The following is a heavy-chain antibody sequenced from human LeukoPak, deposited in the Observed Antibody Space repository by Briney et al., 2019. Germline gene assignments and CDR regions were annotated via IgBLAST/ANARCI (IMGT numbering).Heavy chain of an antibody. J-gene: IGHJ4*02. V-gene: IGHV1-2*02. D-gene: IGHD1-26*01. CDR2: INPNSGGA. CDR1: GYTFTGYY. Sequence: ASVKVSCKASGYTFTGYYIYWVRQAPGQGLEWMGWINPNSGGANYAQKFQVRVTMTRDRSSSTAYMELSRLRSDDTAVYYCARMYSGTSYYFDFWGQGTLVTVSS. CDR3: ARMYSGTSYYFDF.